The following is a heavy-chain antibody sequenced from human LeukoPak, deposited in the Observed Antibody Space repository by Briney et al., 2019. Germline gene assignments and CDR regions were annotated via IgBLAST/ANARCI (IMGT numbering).Heavy chain of an antibody. CDR2: IYYSGST. V-gene: IGHV4-59*01. J-gene: IGHJ5*02. CDR1: GGSISSYY. D-gene: IGHD2-2*01. Sequence: RPSETLSLTCTVSGGSISSYYWSWLRQPPGKGLEWIGYIYYSGSTNYNPSLKSRVTISVDTSKNQFSLKLSSVTAADTAVYYCAREYCSSTSCYVGWFDPWGQGTLVTVSS. CDR3: AREYCSSTSCYVGWFDP.